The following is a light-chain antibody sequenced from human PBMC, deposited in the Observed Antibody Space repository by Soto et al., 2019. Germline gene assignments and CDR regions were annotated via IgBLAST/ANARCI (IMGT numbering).Light chain of an antibody. CDR3: QQFKSYPHSV. CDR2: DAS. CDR1: QGISIA. J-gene: IGKJ3*01. V-gene: IGKV1-13*02. Sequence: AIQLTKSPSSLSASVGDRVTITCRASQGISIALAWYQQKPGKAPKLLIYDASSLESGVPSRFSGSGSGTDFNLTISSRQTEDFATYDCQQFKSYPHSVFGPGTKVDIK.